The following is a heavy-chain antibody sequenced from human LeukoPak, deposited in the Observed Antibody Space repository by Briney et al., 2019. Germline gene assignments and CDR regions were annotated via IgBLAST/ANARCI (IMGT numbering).Heavy chain of an antibody. CDR3: ARADGSYRIYYYYGMDV. CDR2: TSSSSSYI. V-gene: IGHV3-21*01. J-gene: IGHJ6*02. D-gene: IGHD3-16*02. CDR1: GFTFSSYA. Sequence: GGSLRLSCAASGFTFSSYAMGWVRQAPGKGLEWVSSTSSSSSYIYYADSVKGRFTISRDNAKNSLYLQMNSLRAEDTAVYYCARADGSYRIYYYYGMDVWGQGTTVTVSS.